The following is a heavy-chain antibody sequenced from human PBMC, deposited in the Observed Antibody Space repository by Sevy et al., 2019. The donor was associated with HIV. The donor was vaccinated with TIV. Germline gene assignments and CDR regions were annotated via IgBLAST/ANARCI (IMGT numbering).Heavy chain of an antibody. CDR2: IHRSGSA. J-gene: IGHJ6*03. V-gene: IGHV4-38-2*01. D-gene: IGHD2-21*02. CDR3: ARIIVVRAAIHYNYYMDV. Sequence: SETLSLTCGVSNYSISSGSYWAWIRQPPGKGLEWIGTIHRSGSAYYNPSLKSPVTISIDTSKDQFALRLVSVTAADTVVYFWARIIVVRAAIHYNYYMDVWGKGTTVTVSS. CDR1: NYSISSGSY.